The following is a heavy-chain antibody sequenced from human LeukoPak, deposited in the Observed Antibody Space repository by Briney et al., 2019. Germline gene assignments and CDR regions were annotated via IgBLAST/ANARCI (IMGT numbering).Heavy chain of an antibody. CDR2: IYPGDSDT. CDR1: GYSFTSYW. D-gene: IGHD2-15*01. CDR3: ARLRYCSGGSCYRIFDY. Sequence: VESLKISCKGSGYSFTSYWIGGVRRMPGKGLEWMGIIYPGDSDTRYSPSFQGQVTISADKSISTAYLQWSSLKASDTAMYYCARLRYCSGGSCYRIFDYWGQGTLVTVSS. J-gene: IGHJ4*02. V-gene: IGHV5-51*01.